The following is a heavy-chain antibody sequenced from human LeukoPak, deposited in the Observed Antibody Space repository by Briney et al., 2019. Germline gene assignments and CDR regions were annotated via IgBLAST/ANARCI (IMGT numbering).Heavy chain of an antibody. CDR2: ISHVGST. CDR3: ARPVYGYSGYDSYYYYMDV. D-gene: IGHD5-12*01. V-gene: IGHV4-34*01. J-gene: IGHJ6*03. CDR1: GGPFSGYY. Sequence: SETLSLTCAVYGGPFSGYYWSWIRQPPGKGLEWIGEISHVGSTKYNPSLKSRVTISVDTSRKRFSLGLSSVAAADTAIYYCARPVYGYSGYDSYYYYMDVWGKGTTVTVSS.